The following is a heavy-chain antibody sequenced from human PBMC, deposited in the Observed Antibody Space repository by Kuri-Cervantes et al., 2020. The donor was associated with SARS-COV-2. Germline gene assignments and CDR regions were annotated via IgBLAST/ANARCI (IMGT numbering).Heavy chain of an antibody. V-gene: IGHV4-59*08. D-gene: IGHD3-22*01. CDR2: IYYSGST. CDR3: ARADSSGYYYTGGFDY. Sequence: GSLRPSCTVSGGSISSHYWSWIRQPPGKGLEWIGYIYYSGSTNYNPSLKSRVTISVDTSKNQFSLKLSSVTAADTAVYYCARADSSGYYYTGGFDYWGQGTLVTVSS. J-gene: IGHJ4*02. CDR1: GGSISSHY.